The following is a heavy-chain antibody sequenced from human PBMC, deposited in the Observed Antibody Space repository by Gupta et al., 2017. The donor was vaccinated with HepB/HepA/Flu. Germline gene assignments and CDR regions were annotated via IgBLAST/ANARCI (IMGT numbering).Heavy chain of an antibody. Sequence: GLVQPGRSLRLSCVASGFTFQDYSMHWVRRTPGKGLEWVSGISWNSDTIRYSDSVRGRFTISRDNAKNSLYLEVNSLRDEDTALYLCAKERCSGAGSRRTSRGMNVWGRGTTVTVSS. CDR2: ISWNSDTI. CDR3: AKERCSGAGSRRTSRGMNV. D-gene: IGHD2-15*01. V-gene: IGHV3-9*01. CDR1: GFTFQDYS. J-gene: IGHJ6*02.